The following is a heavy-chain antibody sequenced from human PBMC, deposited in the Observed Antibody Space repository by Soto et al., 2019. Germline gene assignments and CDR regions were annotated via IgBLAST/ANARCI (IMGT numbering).Heavy chain of an antibody. D-gene: IGHD6-6*01. Sequence: GGSLRLSCAASGFTFSSYGMHWVRQAPGKGLEWVAVIWYDGSNKYYADSVKGRFNISRDNSKNTLYLQMNSLRAEDTAVYYCARDDIEARPEVGYFDYWGQGTLVTVSS. CDR1: GFTFSSYG. J-gene: IGHJ4*02. CDR2: IWYDGSNK. V-gene: IGHV3-33*01. CDR3: ARDDIEARPEVGYFDY.